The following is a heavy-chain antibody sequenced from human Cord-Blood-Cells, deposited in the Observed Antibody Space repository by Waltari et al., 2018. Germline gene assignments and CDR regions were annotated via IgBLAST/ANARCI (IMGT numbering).Heavy chain of an antibody. CDR1: GGPISSYY. CDR2: IYTSGST. V-gene: IGHV4-4*07. Sequence: QVQLQESGPGLVKPSETLSLTCTVSGGPISSYYWSWIRQPAGKGLEWIGRIYTSGSTNYNPSLKSRVTMSVDTSKNQFSLKLSSVTAADTAVYYCAREEGCSSTSCFDYWGQGTLVTVSS. D-gene: IGHD2-2*01. J-gene: IGHJ4*02. CDR3: AREEGCSSTSCFDY.